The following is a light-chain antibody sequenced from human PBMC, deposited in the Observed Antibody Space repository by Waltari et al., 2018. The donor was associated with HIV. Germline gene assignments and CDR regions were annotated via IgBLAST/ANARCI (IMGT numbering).Light chain of an antibody. CDR1: QSISSR. CDR3: QQYNSYPWT. J-gene: IGKJ1*01. CDR2: KAS. V-gene: IGKV1-5*03. Sequence: DIQMTQSPSTLSASVGDRVTITCRASQSISSRLAWYQQKPGKAPKLLIYKASSLESGVPSRFSGSGSGTEFTLTISSLQPDDFATYYCQQYNSYPWTFGPGTKVEIK.